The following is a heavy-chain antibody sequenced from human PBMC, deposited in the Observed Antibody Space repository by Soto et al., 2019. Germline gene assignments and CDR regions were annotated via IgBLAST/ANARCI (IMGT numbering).Heavy chain of an antibody. V-gene: IGHV3-7*01. J-gene: IGHJ6*02. CDR2: IKQDGSEK. CDR3: ARDPNIVLVPAALRSYYYYYGMDV. Sequence: PVGSLRFSCAASGFTFSSYWMSWVRQAPGKGLEWVANIKQDGSEKYYVDSVKGRFTISRDNAKNSLYLQMNSLRAEDTAVYYCARDPNIVLVPAALRSYYYYYGMDVWGQGTTVTVSS. CDR1: GFTFSSYW. D-gene: IGHD2-2*01.